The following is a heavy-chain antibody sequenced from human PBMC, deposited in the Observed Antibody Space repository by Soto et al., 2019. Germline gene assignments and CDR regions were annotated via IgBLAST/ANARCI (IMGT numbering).Heavy chain of an antibody. CDR2: ISGTGDSS. V-gene: IGHV3-23*01. D-gene: IGHD3-10*01. CDR3: AKDNGNYGSGSFSH. Sequence: GGSLRLSCAASGFTCGSYAMSRVRQAPGKGLEWVSLISGTGDSSEYENSVNGRFTISRDYSKTTVFLQMNSLRAEDTAVYFCAKDNGNYGSGSFSHWGQGTLVTVSS. CDR1: GFTCGSYA. J-gene: IGHJ4*02.